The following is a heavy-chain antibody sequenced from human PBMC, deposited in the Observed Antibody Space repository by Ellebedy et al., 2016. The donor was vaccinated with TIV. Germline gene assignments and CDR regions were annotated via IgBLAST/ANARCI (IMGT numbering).Heavy chain of an antibody. D-gene: IGHD1-26*01. CDR3: ATGNQWDQLLVY. Sequence: AASVKVSCKASGYTFTSYYMHWVRQAPGQGLEWMGIINPSGGSTSYAQKLQGRVTMTRDTSTSTVYMELSSLRSEDTAVYYCATGNQWDQLLVYWGQGTLVTVSS. CDR1: GYTFTSYY. J-gene: IGHJ4*02. CDR2: INPSGGST. V-gene: IGHV1-46*04.